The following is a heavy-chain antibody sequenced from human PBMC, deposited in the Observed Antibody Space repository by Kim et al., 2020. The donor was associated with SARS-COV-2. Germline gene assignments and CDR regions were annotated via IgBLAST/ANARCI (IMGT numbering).Heavy chain of an antibody. V-gene: IGHV1-69*13. J-gene: IGHJ5*02. Sequence: SVKVSCKASGGTFSSYAISWVRQAPGQGLEWMGGIIPIFGTANYAQKFQGRVTITADESTSTAYMELSSLRSEDTAVYYCAREVGYCSSTSCHGYWFDPWGQGTLVTVSS. CDR3: AREVGYCSSTSCHGYWFDP. CDR2: IIPIFGTA. D-gene: IGHD2-2*01. CDR1: GGTFSSYA.